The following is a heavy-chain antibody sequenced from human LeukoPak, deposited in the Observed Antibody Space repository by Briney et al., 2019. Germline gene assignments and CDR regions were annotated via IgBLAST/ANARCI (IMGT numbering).Heavy chain of an antibody. Sequence: GASVKVSCKASGYTFTSYAMHWVRQAPGQRLEWMGWINAGNGNTKYSQEFQGRVTITRDTSASTAYMELSSLRSEDMAVYYCASPATVTTYGLEIWGQGTMVTVSS. CDR1: GYTFTSYA. CDR2: INAGNGNT. V-gene: IGHV1-3*03. D-gene: IGHD4-17*01. J-gene: IGHJ3*02. CDR3: ASPATVTTYGLEI.